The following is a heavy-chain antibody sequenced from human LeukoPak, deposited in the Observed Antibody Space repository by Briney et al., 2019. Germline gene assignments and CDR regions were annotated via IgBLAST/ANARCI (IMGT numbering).Heavy chain of an antibody. CDR1: GFTFSSYA. CDR3: AKGLGSGSGYFDY. V-gene: IGHV3-23*01. J-gene: IGHJ4*02. CDR2: ISGSGGST. D-gene: IGHD3-10*01. Sequence: GGSLRLSCAASGFTFSSYAMSWVRQAPGKGLEWVSAISGSGGSTYSADSVKGRFTISRDNSKNTLYLQMNSLRAEDTAVYYCAKGLGSGSGYFDYWGQGTLVTVSS.